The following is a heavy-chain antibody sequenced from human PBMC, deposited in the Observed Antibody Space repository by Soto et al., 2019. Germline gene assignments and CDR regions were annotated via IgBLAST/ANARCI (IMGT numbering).Heavy chain of an antibody. V-gene: IGHV4-30-4*01. D-gene: IGHD6-19*01. CDR1: GGSISSGDYY. CDR2: IYYSGST. J-gene: IGHJ5*02. Sequence: QVQLQESGPGLVKPSQTLSLTCTVSGGSISSGDYYWSWIRQPPGKVLEWIGYIYYSGSTYYNPSLKSRVTISVDTSKNQFSLKLNSVTAADTAVYYCARERPDGCRLDPWGQGTLVTVSS. CDR3: ARERPDGCRLDP.